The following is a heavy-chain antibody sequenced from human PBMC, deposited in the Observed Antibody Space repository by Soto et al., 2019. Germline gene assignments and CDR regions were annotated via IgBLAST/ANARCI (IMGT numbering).Heavy chain of an antibody. CDR1: GFNFSSYS. J-gene: IGHJ6*02. V-gene: IGHV3-48*01. CDR3: AKIGTYLRMDV. CDR2: ISSGSGTT. Sequence: EVQLVESGGGLVQPGGSLRLSCAVSGFNFSSYSMNWVRHAPGKGLEWVSYISSGSGTTYYADSVKGRFSISRDNANKSLYLQMNSLRVEDTAVYYCAKIGTYLRMDVWGQGTTVTVSS. D-gene: IGHD3-10*01.